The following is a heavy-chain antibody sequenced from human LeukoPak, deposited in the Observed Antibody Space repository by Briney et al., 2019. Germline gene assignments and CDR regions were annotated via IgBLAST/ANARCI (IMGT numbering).Heavy chain of an antibody. CDR2: IYHSGST. D-gene: IGHD4-23*01. Sequence: PSQTLSLTCAVSGGSISSGGYSWSWIRQPPGKGLEWIGYIYHSGSTYYNPSLKSRVTISVDRSKNQFSLKLSSVTAVDTAVYYCARGDYGGNARAFDIWGQGTMVTVSS. V-gene: IGHV4-30-2*01. CDR3: ARGDYGGNARAFDI. CDR1: GGSISSGGYS. J-gene: IGHJ3*02.